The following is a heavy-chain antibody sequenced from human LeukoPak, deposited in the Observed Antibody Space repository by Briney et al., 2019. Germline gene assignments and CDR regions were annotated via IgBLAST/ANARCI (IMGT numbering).Heavy chain of an antibody. CDR2: ISYDGSNK. V-gene: IGHV3-30*18. J-gene: IGHJ4*02. CDR1: GFTFSSYG. CDR3: AEDRVADYYGSGSYYGVGYYFDY. D-gene: IGHD3-10*01. Sequence: PGRSLGLSCAASGFTFSSYGMHWVRQAPGKGLEWVAVISYDGSNKYYADSVKGRFTISRDNSKNTLYLQMNSLRAEDTAVYYCAEDRVADYYGSGSYYGVGYYFDYWGQGTLVTVSS.